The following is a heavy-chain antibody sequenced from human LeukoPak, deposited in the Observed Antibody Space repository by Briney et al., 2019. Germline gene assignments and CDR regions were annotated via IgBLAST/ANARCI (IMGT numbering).Heavy chain of an antibody. CDR3: AKESAAVWSQYYFDY. D-gene: IGHD6-13*01. CDR2: ISSSGSTI. Sequence: PGGSLRLSCAASGFTFSSYEMNWVRQAPGKGLEWVSYISSSGSTIYYADTVKGRFTISRDNSKNTLYLQMNSLRAEDTAVYYCAKESAAVWSQYYFDYWGQGTLVTVSS. V-gene: IGHV3-48*03. CDR1: GFTFSSYE. J-gene: IGHJ4*02.